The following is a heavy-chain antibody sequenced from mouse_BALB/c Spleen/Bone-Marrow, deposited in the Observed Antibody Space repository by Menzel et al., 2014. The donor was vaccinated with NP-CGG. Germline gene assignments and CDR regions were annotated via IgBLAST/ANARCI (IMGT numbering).Heavy chain of an antibody. CDR3: ARSGFDY. Sequence: VKLMESGSVLVRPGASVKLSCKASGYTFTSSWMHWAKQRPGQGLEWIGEIHPNGGNTNYNEKFKGKATLTVDTSSSTAYVDLSSLTSEDSAVYDCARSGFDYWGQGTTLTVSS. CDR2: IHPNGGNT. D-gene: IGHD4-1*01. J-gene: IGHJ2*01. CDR1: GYTFTSSW. V-gene: IGHV1S130*01.